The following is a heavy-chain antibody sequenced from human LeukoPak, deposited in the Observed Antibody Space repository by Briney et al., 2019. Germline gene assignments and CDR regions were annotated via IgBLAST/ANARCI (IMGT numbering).Heavy chain of an antibody. CDR1: GFTFSSYS. CDR3: ARIIVVVVAATPPAFDI. J-gene: IGHJ3*02. D-gene: IGHD2-15*01. V-gene: IGHV3-21*01. CDR2: ISSSSSYI. Sequence: GGSLRLSCAASGFTFSSYSMNWVRQAPGKGLEWVSSISSSSSYIHYADSVKGRFTISRDNAKNSLYLQMNSLRAEDTAVYYCARIIVVVVAATPPAFDIWGQGTMVTVSS.